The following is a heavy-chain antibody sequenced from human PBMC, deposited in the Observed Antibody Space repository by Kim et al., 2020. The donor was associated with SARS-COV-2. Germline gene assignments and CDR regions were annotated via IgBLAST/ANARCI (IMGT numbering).Heavy chain of an antibody. CDR3: AKVLEGSSGYSPYFDY. Sequence: GGSLRLSCAASGFTFSSYAMSWVRQAPGKGLEWVSAISGSGGSTYYADSVKGRFTISRDNSKNTLYLQMNSLRAEDTAVYYCAKVLEGSSGYSPYFDYWGQGTLVTVSS. J-gene: IGHJ4*02. D-gene: IGHD3-22*01. CDR1: GFTFSSYA. V-gene: IGHV3-23*01. CDR2: ISGSGGST.